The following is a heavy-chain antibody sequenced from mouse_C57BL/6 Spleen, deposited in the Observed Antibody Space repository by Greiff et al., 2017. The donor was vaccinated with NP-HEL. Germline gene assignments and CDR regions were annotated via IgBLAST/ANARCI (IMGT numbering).Heavy chain of an antibody. CDR3: ARGHYYGSSFYFDY. Sequence: VQLQQSGPELVKPGASVKMSCKASGYTFTDYNMHWVKQSHGKSLEWIGYINPNNGGTSYNQKFKGKATLTVNKSSSTAYMELRSLTSEDSAVYYCARGHYYGSSFYFDYWGQGTTLTVSS. CDR1: GYTFTDYN. D-gene: IGHD1-1*01. V-gene: IGHV1-22*01. J-gene: IGHJ2*01. CDR2: INPNNGGT.